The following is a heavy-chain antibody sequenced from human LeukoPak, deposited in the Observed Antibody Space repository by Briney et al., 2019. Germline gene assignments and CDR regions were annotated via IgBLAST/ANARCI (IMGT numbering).Heavy chain of an antibody. V-gene: IGHV3-30*04. CDR1: GFTFSDYP. Sequence: GGSLRLSCAASGFTFSDYPIHWVRQAPDKGLEWVAVISYDGSFKYYADSVKGRFTISRDNSKNTLYLQIGSLRAEDTAIYYCTRDAYNFNDFDYWGQGTLVTVSS. D-gene: IGHD5-24*01. CDR3: TRDAYNFNDFDY. J-gene: IGHJ4*02. CDR2: ISYDGSFK.